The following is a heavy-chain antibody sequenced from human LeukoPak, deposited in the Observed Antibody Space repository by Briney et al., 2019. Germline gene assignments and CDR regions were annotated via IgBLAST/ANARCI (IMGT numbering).Heavy chain of an antibody. CDR1: GFTFSNAW. CDR3: ATVKGGSYPWGY. CDR2: IKSKTDGGTT. V-gene: IGHV3-15*01. D-gene: IGHD1-26*01. Sequence: GGSLTLSCAPSGFTFSNAWMSWVRQAPGTGLEWVGRIKSKTDGGTTDYAAPVKGRFTISRDDSKNTLYLQMHSLKTEDTAVYYCATVKGGSYPWGYWGQGTLVTVSS. J-gene: IGHJ4*02.